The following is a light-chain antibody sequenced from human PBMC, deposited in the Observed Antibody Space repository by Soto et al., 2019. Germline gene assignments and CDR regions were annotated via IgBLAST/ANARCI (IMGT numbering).Light chain of an antibody. V-gene: IGKV3-11*01. J-gene: IGKJ3*01. CDR3: QLRNNWPPEVT. CDR1: QSVSTY. CDR2: DAS. Sequence: EIVLTQSPATLSLSPGERATLSCRASQSVSTYLAWYQQKPGQAPRLLIYDASNRATGIPARFSGSGSGTDFTLTISSLEPEDFAVYYCQLRNNWPPEVTFGPGTKVDIK.